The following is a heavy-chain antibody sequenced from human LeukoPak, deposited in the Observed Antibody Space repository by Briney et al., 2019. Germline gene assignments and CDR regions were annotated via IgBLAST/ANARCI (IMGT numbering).Heavy chain of an antibody. D-gene: IGHD2-15*01. J-gene: IGHJ5*02. CDR1: GGSFSGYY. Sequence: PSETLSLTCAVYGGSFSGYYWSWIRQPPGKGLEWIGEINHSGSTNYNPSLESRVTISVDTSKNQFSLKLSSVTAADTAVYYCASVVVVAAWVWFDPWGQGTLVTVSS. CDR2: INHSGST. V-gene: IGHV4-34*01. CDR3: ASVVVVAAWVWFDP.